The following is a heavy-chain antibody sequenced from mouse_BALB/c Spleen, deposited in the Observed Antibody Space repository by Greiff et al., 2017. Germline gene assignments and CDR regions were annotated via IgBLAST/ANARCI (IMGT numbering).Heavy chain of an antibody. D-gene: IGHD1-1*02. Sequence: QVTLKVSGPGILQPSQTLSLTCSFSGFSLSTSGMGVSWIRQPSGKGLEWLAHIYWDDDKRYNPSLKSRLTISKDTSSNQVFLKITSVDTADTATYYCARRYGYAMDYWGQGTSVTVSS. CDR2: IYWDDDK. J-gene: IGHJ4*01. CDR1: GFSLSTSGMG. CDR3: ARRYGYAMDY. V-gene: IGHV8-12*01.